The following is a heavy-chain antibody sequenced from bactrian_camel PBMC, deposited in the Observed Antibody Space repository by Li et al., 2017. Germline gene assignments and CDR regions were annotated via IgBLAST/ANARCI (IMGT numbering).Heavy chain of an antibody. J-gene: IGHJ4*01. V-gene: IGHV3S1*01. CDR2: IDGDGKT. CDR1: AYTFGSAC. CDR3: AADPRPGERALGAKGPEDMSIPT. Sequence: HVQLVESGGGSVQAGGSLTLSCVASAYTFGSACVAWFRQAPGKEREAVAQIDGDGKTFYPGSVPGRFAISVDSAKNTVYLQIDNLKSEDTAMYYCAADPRPGERALGAKGPEDMSIPTGARGPRSPSP. D-gene: IGHD1*01.